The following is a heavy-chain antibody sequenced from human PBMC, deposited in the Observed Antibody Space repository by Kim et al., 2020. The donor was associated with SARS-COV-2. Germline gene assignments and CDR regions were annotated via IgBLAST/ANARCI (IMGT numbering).Heavy chain of an antibody. V-gene: IGHV3-30*04. J-gene: IGHJ4*02. Sequence: GGSLRLSCAASGFTFSSYAMHWVRQAPGKGLEWVAVISYDGSNKYYADSVKGRFTISRDNSKNTLYLQMNSLRAEDTAVYYCARGLLWFGELRCYFDYWGQGTLVTVSS. CDR1: GFTFSSYA. CDR3: ARGLLWFGELRCYFDY. D-gene: IGHD3-10*01. CDR2: ISYDGSNK.